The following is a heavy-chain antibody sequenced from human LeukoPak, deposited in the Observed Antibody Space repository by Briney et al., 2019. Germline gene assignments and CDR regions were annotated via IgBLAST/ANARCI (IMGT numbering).Heavy chain of an antibody. CDR1: GFTYRSYA. CDR3: ATPPIDYCNRWYVFDP. D-gene: IGHD6-13*01. CDR2: ISGSGGNT. Sequence: GGSLRLSRGASGFTYRSYAMRWVRQAPGKGLEWVSAISGSGGNTYYADSVKGRFTISRDNSKNTLYLQMNSLRAEDTAVYYCATPPIDYCNRWYVFDPWGQGTLVTVSS. V-gene: IGHV3-23*01. J-gene: IGHJ5*02.